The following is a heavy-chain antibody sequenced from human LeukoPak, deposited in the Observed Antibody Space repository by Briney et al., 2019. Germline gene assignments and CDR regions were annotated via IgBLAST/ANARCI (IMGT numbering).Heavy chain of an antibody. CDR1: GFTVYNNY. CDR2: IYSTGVT. D-gene: IGHD1-26*01. CDR3: AKSAIVGATRDYYMDV. Sequence: PGGSLRLSCAASGFTVYNNYMIWIRQAPGRGLEWVSLIYSTGVTNYADSVKGRFTISRDRSKNTMYLQMNRLRVADTAVYYCAKSAIVGATRDYYMDVWGKGTTVTVSS. J-gene: IGHJ6*03. V-gene: IGHV3-53*01.